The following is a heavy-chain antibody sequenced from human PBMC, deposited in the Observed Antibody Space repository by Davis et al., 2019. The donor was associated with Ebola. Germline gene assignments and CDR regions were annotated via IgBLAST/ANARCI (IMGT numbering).Heavy chain of an antibody. D-gene: IGHD3-16*01. V-gene: IGHV3-21*01. CDR2: ISSSSSYI. Sequence: LSLTCAASGFTFDDYSMNWVRQAPGKGLEWVSSISSSSSYIYYADSVKGRFTISRDNAKNSLYLQMNSLRAEDTAVYYCAIGRGIFDYWGQGTLVTVSS. CDR1: GFTFDDYS. CDR3: AIGRGIFDY. J-gene: IGHJ4*02.